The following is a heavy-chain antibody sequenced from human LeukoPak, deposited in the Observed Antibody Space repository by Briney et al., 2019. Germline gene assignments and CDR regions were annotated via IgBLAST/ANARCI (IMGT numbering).Heavy chain of an antibody. CDR2: IGTAGDT. V-gene: IGHV3-13*01. D-gene: IGHD1-26*01. J-gene: IGHJ4*02. CDR3: AKDPYSGSYLYYFDY. CDR1: GFTLSSYD. Sequence: PGGSLRLSCAASGFTLSSYDMHWVRHATGKGLEWVSAIGTAGDTYYPGSVKGRFTISRDNSKNTLYLQMNSLRAEDTAVYYCAKDPYSGSYLYYFDYWGQGTLVTVSS.